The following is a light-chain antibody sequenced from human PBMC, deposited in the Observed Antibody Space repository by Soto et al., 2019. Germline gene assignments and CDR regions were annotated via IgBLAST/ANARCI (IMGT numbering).Light chain of an antibody. V-gene: IGLV2-8*01. CDR1: SSDVGGYNY. J-gene: IGLJ1*01. CDR2: EVN. CDR3: SSYAGSSNV. Sequence: QSVLTQPPSASGSPGQSVAISCTGTSSDVGGYNYVSWYQQHPGKAPKLMIYEVNKRPSGVPDRFSGSKSGNTASLTVSGLQAEDEAGYYCSSYAGSSNVFGTGTKVTV.